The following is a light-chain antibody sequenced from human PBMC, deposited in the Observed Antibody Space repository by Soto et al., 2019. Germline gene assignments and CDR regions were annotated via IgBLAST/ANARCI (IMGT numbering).Light chain of an antibody. CDR1: QNVSRF. CDR3: QQRSNWPPLT. J-gene: IGKJ4*01. Sequence: EIVLTQSPATLSLSPGERATLSCRASQNVSRFLAWYQRRPGQAPRLLIYDASNRASDIPARFSGSGSGTDFTLTISSLEPEDSGVYYCQQRSNWPPLTFGGGTKVDI. V-gene: IGKV3-11*01. CDR2: DAS.